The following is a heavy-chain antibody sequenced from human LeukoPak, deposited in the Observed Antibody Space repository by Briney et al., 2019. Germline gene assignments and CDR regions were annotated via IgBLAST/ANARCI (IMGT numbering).Heavy chain of an antibody. CDR1: GFTFSSYW. CDR2: IKQDGSEK. J-gene: IGHJ6*02. CDR3: ARDLRYSYGFTGLGMDV. V-gene: IGHV3-7*04. Sequence: GGSLSLSCAASGFTFSSYWLSWVRQAPGKGLEWVANIKQDGSEKYYVDSVKGRFTVSRDNAKNSLYLQMNSLRAEDTAVYYCARDLRYSYGFTGLGMDVWGQGTTVTVSS. D-gene: IGHD5-18*01.